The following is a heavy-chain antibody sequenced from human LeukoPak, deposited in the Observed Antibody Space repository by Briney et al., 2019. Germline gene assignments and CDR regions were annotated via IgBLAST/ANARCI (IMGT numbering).Heavy chain of an antibody. CDR2: IYSGGST. D-gene: IGHD3-10*01. CDR3: SRGDYYGSGSYYSAYYYGMDV. Sequence: GGSLRLSCAASGFTVSSNYMSWVRQAPGKGLEWVSVIYSGGSTYYADSVKGRFTISRDNSKNTLYLQMNSLRTEETAVYYWSRGDYYGSGSYYSAYYYGMDVWGQGTTVTVSS. CDR1: GFTVSSNY. J-gene: IGHJ6*02. V-gene: IGHV3-66*02.